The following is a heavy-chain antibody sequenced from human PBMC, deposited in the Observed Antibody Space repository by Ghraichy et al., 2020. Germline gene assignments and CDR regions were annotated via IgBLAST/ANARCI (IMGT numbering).Heavy chain of an antibody. CDR3: ARANYDFWSASNYYYGMDV. CDR1: GFTLSNYS. J-gene: IGHJ6*02. V-gene: IGHV3-48*02. CDR2: INFTGSTT. Sequence: SCAASGFTLSNYSMNWVRQAPGKGLEWISYINFTGSTTYYADSVKGRFSISRDNAKNSLYLQMNSLRDEDAAVYYCARANYDFWSASNYYYGMDVWGQGTTVTVSS. D-gene: IGHD3-3*01.